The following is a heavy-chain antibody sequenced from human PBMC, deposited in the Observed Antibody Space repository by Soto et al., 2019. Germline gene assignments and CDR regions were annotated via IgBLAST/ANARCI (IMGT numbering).Heavy chain of an antibody. Sequence: GGSLRLSCQGSGYSFTSYWIGWVRQMPGKGLEWMGIIYPGDSDTRYSPSFQGQVTISADKSISTAYLQWSSLKASDTAMYYCARGTVTTPFDYWGQGTLVTVSS. J-gene: IGHJ4*02. CDR2: IYPGDSDT. V-gene: IGHV5-51*01. CDR1: GYSFTSYW. D-gene: IGHD1-7*01. CDR3: ARGTVTTPFDY.